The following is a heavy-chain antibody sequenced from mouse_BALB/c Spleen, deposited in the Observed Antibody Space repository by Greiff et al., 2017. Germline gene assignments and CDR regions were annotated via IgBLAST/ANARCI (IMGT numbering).Heavy chain of an antibody. CDR1: GYTFTSYW. J-gene: IGHJ4*01. CDR2: INPSTGYT. CDR3: ASDYGSSPRAMDY. Sequence: QVQLKESGAELAKPGASVKMSCKASGYTFTSYWMHWVKQRPGQGLEWIGYINPSTGYTEYNQKFKDKATLTADKSSSTAYMQLSSLTSEDSAVYYCASDYGSSPRAMDYWGQGTSVTVSS. V-gene: IGHV1-7*01. D-gene: IGHD1-1*01.